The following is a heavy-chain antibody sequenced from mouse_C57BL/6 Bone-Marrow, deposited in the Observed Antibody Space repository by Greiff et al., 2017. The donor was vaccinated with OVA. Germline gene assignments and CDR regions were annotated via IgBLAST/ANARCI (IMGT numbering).Heavy chain of an antibody. J-gene: IGHJ3*01. CDR1: GYSITSGYY. V-gene: IGHV3-6*01. CDR2: ISYDGSN. CDR3: ARSFYYDYPCAY. D-gene: IGHD2-4*01. Sequence: ESGPGLVKPSQSLSLTCSVTGYSITSGYYWNWIRQFPGNKLEWMGYISYDGSNNYNPSLKNRISITRDTSKNQFFLKLNSVTTEDTATYYCARSFYYDYPCAYWGQGTLVTVSA.